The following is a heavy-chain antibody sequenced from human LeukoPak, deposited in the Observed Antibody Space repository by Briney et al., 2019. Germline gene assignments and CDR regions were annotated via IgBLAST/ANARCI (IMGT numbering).Heavy chain of an antibody. V-gene: IGHV4-59*01. CDR3: ARWSDSQRAFDN. CDR1: RASMINYC. D-gene: IGHD4-23*01. J-gene: IGHJ4*02. CDR2: ICHNGAT. Sequence: PSETLSLTCSVSRASMINYCWNWLRRPPGRGLEWIGYICHNGATNSYPSLKSRVTKSIDTSKNQFSLRLASVTASYTAVYFCARWSDSQRAFDNWGQGTQVTVSS.